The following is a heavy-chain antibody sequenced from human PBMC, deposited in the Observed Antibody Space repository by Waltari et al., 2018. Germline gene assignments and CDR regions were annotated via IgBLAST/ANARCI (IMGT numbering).Heavy chain of an antibody. Sequence: QVEESGGGVVQPGGSLRLSCVASGYPFKSYGMHWVRQAPGKGLEWLAVISSDGSGKYYADSVKGRFTMSRDNSKNMVYLQMNSLRPEDTAVYYCAKAGGIYNYPLDPWGQGTLVTVSS. J-gene: IGHJ5*02. CDR2: ISSDGSGK. CDR1: GYPFKSYG. V-gene: IGHV3-30*18. CDR3: AKAGGIYNYPLDP. D-gene: IGHD1-26*01.